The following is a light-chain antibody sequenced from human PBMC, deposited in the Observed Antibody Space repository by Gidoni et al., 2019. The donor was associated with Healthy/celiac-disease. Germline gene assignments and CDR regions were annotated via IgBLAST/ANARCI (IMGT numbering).Light chain of an antibody. CDR2: KAS. Sequence: DIQMTQSPSTLPASAGDRVTITCRASQSISSWLAWYQQKPGKAPKLLIYKASSLASGVPSRFSGSGSGTEFTLTISSLQPDDFATYYCQQYNSYLWTFGQGTKVEIK. V-gene: IGKV1-5*03. CDR3: QQYNSYLWT. CDR1: QSISSW. J-gene: IGKJ1*01.